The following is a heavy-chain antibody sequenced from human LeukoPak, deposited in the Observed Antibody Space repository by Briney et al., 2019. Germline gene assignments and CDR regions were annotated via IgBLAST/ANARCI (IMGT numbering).Heavy chain of an antibody. V-gene: IGHV4-61*09. CDR3: ARDWDY. CDR2: MNTTGST. J-gene: IGHJ4*02. CDR1: GDSISIGSYY. Sequence: PSETLSLTCTVSGDSISIGSYYWSWLRQPAGKGLEWLGHMNTTGSTKYNPSLKSPVTISVDTSNNQFSLKVSSVTAADTAVYYCARDWDYWGQGTPVTVSS.